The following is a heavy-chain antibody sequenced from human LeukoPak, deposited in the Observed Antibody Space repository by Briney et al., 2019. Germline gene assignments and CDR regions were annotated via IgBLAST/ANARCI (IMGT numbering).Heavy chain of an antibody. CDR2: IKQDGSEK. V-gene: IGHV3-7*01. J-gene: IGHJ4*02. CDR1: GFTFSNYW. D-gene: IGHD4-17*01. Sequence: GGSLSLSCAASGFTFSNYWMSWVRQAPGKGLEWVANIKQDGSEKYYVDSVKGRFTISRDNTKNALYLQMNSLRAEDTAVYYCARRGSGDHFDYWGQGTLVTVSS. CDR3: ARRGSGDHFDY.